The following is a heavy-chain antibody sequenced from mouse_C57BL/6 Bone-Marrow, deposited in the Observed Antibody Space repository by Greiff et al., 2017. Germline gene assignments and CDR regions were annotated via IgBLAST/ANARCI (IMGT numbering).Heavy chain of an antibody. CDR3: ARFTTVVDYWYFDV. D-gene: IGHD1-1*01. J-gene: IGHJ1*03. Sequence: EVQLQESGAELVKPGASVKLSCTASGFNIKDYYMHWVKQRTEQGLEWIGRIDPEDGEPKYAPKFQGKATITADTSSNTAYLQLSSLTSEDTAVYYCARFTTVVDYWYFDVWGTGTTVTVSS. CDR1: GFNIKDYY. V-gene: IGHV14-2*01. CDR2: IDPEDGEP.